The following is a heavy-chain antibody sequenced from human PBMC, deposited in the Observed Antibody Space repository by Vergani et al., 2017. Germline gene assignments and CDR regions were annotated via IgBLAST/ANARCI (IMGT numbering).Heavy chain of an antibody. D-gene: IGHD4-23*01. CDR3: ARDNKQLRPRAFDL. CDR2: IYVSGIT. V-gene: IGHV4-61*02. J-gene: IGHJ3*01. CDR1: CASINHDFYY. Sequence: QVQLQESGPGLVKPSQTLSLTCTFSCASINHDFYYWHWIRQPAGKGLEWIGRIYVSGITDYNSSLQSRVSMSVDTSKNQFSLTLTSVTAADTAVYYCARDNKQLRPRAFDLWGQGKMVTVSS.